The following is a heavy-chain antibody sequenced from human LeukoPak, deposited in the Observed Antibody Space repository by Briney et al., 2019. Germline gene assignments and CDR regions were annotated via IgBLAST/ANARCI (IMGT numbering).Heavy chain of an antibody. CDR2: IIISGSST. Sequence: GALRLSCAASGFTFSSYGMSWVRQAPGKGLEWVSTIIISGSSTYYADSVKGRFTISRDNSKNTLYLQMSSLRAEDTAVYYCAELGITMIGGVWGKGTTVTISS. J-gene: IGHJ6*04. CDR3: AELGITMIGGV. V-gene: IGHV3-23*01. CDR1: GFTFSSYG. D-gene: IGHD3-10*02.